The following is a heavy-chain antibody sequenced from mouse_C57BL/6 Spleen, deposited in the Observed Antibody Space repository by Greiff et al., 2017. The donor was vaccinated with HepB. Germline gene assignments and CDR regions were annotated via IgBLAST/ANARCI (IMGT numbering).Heavy chain of an antibody. CDR1: GYSITNGNHW. CDR3: ARARGYYDAMDY. J-gene: IGHJ4*01. V-gene: IGHV3-4*01. CDR2: ISSSGST. Sequence: EVKLVESGPALVKPSQTVSLTCTVTGYSITNGNHWWNWIRQVSGSKLEGIGYISSSGSTDSNPSLKSRISITRDTSTNQLFLQFNSVTTEDIATYYGARARGYYDAMDYWGQGTSVTVSS.